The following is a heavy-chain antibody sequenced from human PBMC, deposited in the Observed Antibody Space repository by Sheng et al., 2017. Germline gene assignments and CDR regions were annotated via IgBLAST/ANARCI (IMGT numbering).Heavy chain of an antibody. CDR1: GGTFSSYA. D-gene: IGHD3-3*01. CDR2: IIPILGIA. Sequence: QVQLVQSGAEVKKPGSSVKVSCKASGGTFSSYAISWVRQAPGQGLEWMGGIIPILGIANYAQKFQGRVTITADKSTSTAYMELSSLRSEDTAVYYCAGGHDFWSGYPSAEYFQHWGQGTLVTVSS. J-gene: IGHJ1*01. V-gene: IGHV1-69*04. CDR3: AGGHDFWSGYPSAEYFQH.